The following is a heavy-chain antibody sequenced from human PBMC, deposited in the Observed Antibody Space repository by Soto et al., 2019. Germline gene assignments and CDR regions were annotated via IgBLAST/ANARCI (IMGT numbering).Heavy chain of an antibody. CDR2: ISAHNGNT. J-gene: IGHJ4*02. D-gene: IGHD1-1*01. Sequence: QVHLVQSGAEVKKPGASVKVSCKGSGYGFTTYGNTWVRQAPGQGLEWMAWISAHNGNTNYAQKLQGRGTVTRDTSTSTAYMELRRLRSDDTAVYYCARGRYGDSWGQGDLVTVSS. CDR3: ARGRYGDS. CDR1: GYGFTTYG. V-gene: IGHV1-18*01.